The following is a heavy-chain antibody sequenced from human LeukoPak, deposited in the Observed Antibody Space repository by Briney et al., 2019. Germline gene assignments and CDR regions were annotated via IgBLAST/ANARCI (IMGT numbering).Heavy chain of an antibody. J-gene: IGHJ5*02. D-gene: IGHD3-3*01. CDR2: IYPGDSDT. CDR3: ARLRGITIFGVVQNNWFDP. Sequence: GESLKISCKGSGYSFTSYWIGWVRQMPGKGLEWMGNIYPGDSDTRYSPSFQGQVTISADKSISTAYLQWSSLKASDTAMYYCARLRGITIFGVVQNNWFDPWGQGTLVTVSS. V-gene: IGHV5-51*01. CDR1: GYSFTSYW.